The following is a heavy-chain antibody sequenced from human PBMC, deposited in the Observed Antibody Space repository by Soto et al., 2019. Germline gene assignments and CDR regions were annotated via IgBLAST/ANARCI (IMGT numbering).Heavy chain of an antibody. Sequence: EVQLVESGGGLVQPGGSLRLSCAASEFTFNNYWMHWVRQDPGKGLEWVSRINTDGSTTNYADSVMGRFTISRDNADNTVYLQMNSLRAEDTAVYYCARGIYLKYGLDVWGQGATVTVSS. V-gene: IGHV3-74*01. CDR3: ARGIYLKYGLDV. CDR2: INTDGSTT. CDR1: EFTFNNYW. D-gene: IGHD3-16*02. J-gene: IGHJ6*02.